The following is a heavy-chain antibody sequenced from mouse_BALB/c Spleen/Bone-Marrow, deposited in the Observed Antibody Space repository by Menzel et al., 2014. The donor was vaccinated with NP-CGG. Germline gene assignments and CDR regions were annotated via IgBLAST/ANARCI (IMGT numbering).Heavy chain of an antibody. CDR3: ARGRGWYLDY. J-gene: IGHJ2*01. D-gene: IGHD2-3*01. Sequence: VKLQESGAELVRPGSSVKISCKASGYAISSYWMNWVKQRPGQGLEWIGQIYPGDGDTNYNGKFKGKATLTADKSSSTAYMQISGLTSEDSAVYFCARGRGWYLDYWGQGTTLTVSS. CDR2: IYPGDGDT. V-gene: IGHV1-80*01. CDR1: GYAISSYW.